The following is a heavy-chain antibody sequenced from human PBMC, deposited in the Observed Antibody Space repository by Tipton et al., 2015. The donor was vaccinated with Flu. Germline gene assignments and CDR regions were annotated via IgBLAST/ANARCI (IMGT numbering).Heavy chain of an antibody. CDR1: GFTFRNYA. Sequence: SLRLSCAASGFTFRNYAMGWVRQAPGKGLEWVALISGGRGGTTYYADSVKGRFTISRDNPKNTLHLQMNSLRAEDTAVYYCAKEVDTVIVAVTVYLDYWGQGILVTVSS. CDR3: AKEVDTVIVAVTVYLDY. D-gene: IGHD3-22*01. CDR2: ISGGRGGTT. V-gene: IGHV3-23*01. J-gene: IGHJ4*02.